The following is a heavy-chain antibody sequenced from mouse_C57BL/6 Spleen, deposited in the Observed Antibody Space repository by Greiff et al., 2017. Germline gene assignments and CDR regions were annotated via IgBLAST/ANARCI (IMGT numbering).Heavy chain of an antibody. J-gene: IGHJ3*01. CDR2: ISDGGSYT. Sequence: EVKLMESGGGLVKPGGSLKLSCAASGFTFSSYAMSWVRQTPEKRLEWVATISDGGSYTYYPENVKGRFTISRDKAKNNLYLQMSHLKSEDTAMYYCAREGDYDTWFAYWGQGTLVTVSA. CDR1: GFTFSSYA. D-gene: IGHD2-4*01. V-gene: IGHV5-4*01. CDR3: AREGDYDTWFAY.